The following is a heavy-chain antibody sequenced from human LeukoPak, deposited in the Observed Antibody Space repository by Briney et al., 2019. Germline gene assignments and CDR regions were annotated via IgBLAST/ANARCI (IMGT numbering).Heavy chain of an antibody. CDR1: GFTFSSYV. CDR2: ISGSGGST. D-gene: IGHD3-22*01. V-gene: IGHV3-23*01. CDR3: ARDAYDSSGYSGAVDY. Sequence: PGGSLRLSCAASGFTFSSYVMSWVRQAPGKGLEWVSAISGSGGSTYYADSVKGRFTISRDNAKNSLYLQMNSLRAEDTAVYYCARDAYDSSGYSGAVDYWGQGTLVTVSS. J-gene: IGHJ4*02.